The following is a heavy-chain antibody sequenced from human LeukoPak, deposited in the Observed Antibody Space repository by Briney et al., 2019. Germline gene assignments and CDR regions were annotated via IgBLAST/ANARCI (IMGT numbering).Heavy chain of an antibody. CDR3: ARLDITIIPY. CDR2: MNPNSGGT. Sequence: ASVKVSCKASGYTLTGYYMHWVRQAPGQGLEWMGWMNPNSGGTKYAQKFQGRITMTRDTSITTAYMELSSLTSDDTAVYYCARLDITIIPYWGQGTLVTVSS. J-gene: IGHJ4*02. V-gene: IGHV1-2*02. D-gene: IGHD3-22*01. CDR1: GYTLTGYY.